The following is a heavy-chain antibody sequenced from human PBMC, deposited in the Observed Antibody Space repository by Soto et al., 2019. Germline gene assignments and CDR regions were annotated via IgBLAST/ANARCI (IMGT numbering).Heavy chain of an antibody. D-gene: IGHD2-2*01. Sequence: SETLSLTCTVSGDSISSTNNYWSWIRQHPGKGLEWIGYIYYSGSTYYNPSLKSRPAIPVDTSKNQFSLKLSSVTAADTAVYYCARTVCSSASCYGYYYYGLDVWGQGTTVPVSS. V-gene: IGHV4-31*03. J-gene: IGHJ6*02. CDR3: ARTVCSSASCYGYYYYGLDV. CDR2: IYYSGST. CDR1: GDSISSTNNY.